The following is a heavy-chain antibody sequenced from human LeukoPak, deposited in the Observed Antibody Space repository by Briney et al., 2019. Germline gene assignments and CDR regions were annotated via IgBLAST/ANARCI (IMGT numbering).Heavy chain of an antibody. CDR3: ARMSGRESSGYYLDY. J-gene: IGHJ4*02. CDR1: GGSINSGDYY. V-gene: IGHV4-31*03. Sequence: SETLSLTCTVSGGSINSGDYYWSWIRQPPGKGLEWTGYIYYSGSTYYNPSLKSRVTISVDTSKNHFSLKLSSVTAADTAVYYCARMSGRESSGYYLDYWGQGTLVTVSS. CDR2: IYYSGST. D-gene: IGHD3-22*01.